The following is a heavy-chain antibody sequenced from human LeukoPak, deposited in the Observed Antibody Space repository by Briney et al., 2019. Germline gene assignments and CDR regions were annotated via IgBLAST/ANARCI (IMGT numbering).Heavy chain of an antibody. CDR1: GFTVSTNY. V-gene: IGHV3-53*01. J-gene: IGHJ6*02. D-gene: IGHD5-18*01. Sequence: GGSLRLSCAASGFTVSTNYMSWVRQAPGKGLEWVSIIFSGGATYYADSVKGRFTISRENSKNTLYLQMTNLRVEDTAVYYCAREVGDTALNYFGIDVWGQGTTVIVS. CDR3: AREVGDTALNYFGIDV. CDR2: IFSGGAT.